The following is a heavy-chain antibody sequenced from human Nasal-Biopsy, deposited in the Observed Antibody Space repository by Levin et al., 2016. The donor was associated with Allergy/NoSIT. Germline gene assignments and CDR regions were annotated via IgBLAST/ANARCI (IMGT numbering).Heavy chain of an antibody. CDR2: IYATGGT. CDR3: ARGPVVSSTLGPIEN. Sequence: SETLSLTCTVSGGPVTSGFYYWSWIRQSAGKGLEWIGRIYATGGTSYNSSLKDRVSISLDTSKNQFSLTLNSVTAADTAVYYCARGPVVSSTLGPIENWGQGTLVTVSS. V-gene: IGHV4-61*02. D-gene: IGHD2-8*02. CDR1: GGPVTSGFYY. J-gene: IGHJ4*02.